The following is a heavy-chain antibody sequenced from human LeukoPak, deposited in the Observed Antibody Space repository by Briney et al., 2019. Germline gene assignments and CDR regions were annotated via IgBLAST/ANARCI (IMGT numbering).Heavy chain of an antibody. D-gene: IGHD3-22*01. J-gene: IGHJ4*02. Sequence: KPSETLSLTCTVSGDFITGSTYYWGWIRQPPGKGLEWIGSMYYSGSTYSNPSLRSRVTMSADTSKNQFSLNLKSVTAADTAVYYCARQYYDSTGYYYSDYWGQGTLVTVSS. V-gene: IGHV4-39*01. CDR3: ARQYYDSTGYYYSDY. CDR2: MYYSGST. CDR1: GDFITGSTYY.